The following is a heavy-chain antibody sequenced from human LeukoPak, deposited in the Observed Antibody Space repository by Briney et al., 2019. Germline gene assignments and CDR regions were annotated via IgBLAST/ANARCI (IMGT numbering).Heavy chain of an antibody. CDR2: INPNSGGT. V-gene: IGHV1-2*02. D-gene: IGHD6-13*01. J-gene: IGHJ4*02. Sequence: ASVKVSCKASGYIFTGYYTHWVRQAPGQGLEWMGWINPNSGGTKYAQQFQGRVTMTRDTSISTAYMELSRLTSDDTAVYYCARGEGDSSSWPLNYWGQGTLVPVSS. CDR3: ARGEGDSSSWPLNY. CDR1: GYIFTGYY.